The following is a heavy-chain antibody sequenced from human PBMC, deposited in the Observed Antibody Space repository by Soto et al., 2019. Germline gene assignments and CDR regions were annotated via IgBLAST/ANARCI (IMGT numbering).Heavy chain of an antibody. Sequence: GASVKVSCKASGYTFTSYAMHWVRQAPGQRLEWMGWINAGNGNTKYSQKFQGRVTITRDTSASTAYMELSSLRSEDTAVYYCGRVQLTFGGLVLRVYDYWGQGTLVTVSS. CDR2: INAGNGNT. CDR1: GYTFTSYA. V-gene: IGHV1-3*01. D-gene: IGHD3-16*01. CDR3: GRVQLTFGGLVLRVYDY. J-gene: IGHJ4*02.